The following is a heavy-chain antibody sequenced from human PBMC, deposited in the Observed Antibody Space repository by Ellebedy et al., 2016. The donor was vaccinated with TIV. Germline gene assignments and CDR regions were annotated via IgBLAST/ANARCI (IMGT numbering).Heavy chain of an antibody. V-gene: IGHV1-46*01. J-gene: IGHJ4*02. CDR2: INPSGGVT. Sequence: ASVKVSCKASGYTFTSYYMHWVRQAPGQGLEWMGIINPSGGVTSYAQRFQGRVTMTRDTSTSTVYMELSSLRSEDTAIYYCAAFPYISTSSAFWGQGTLVTVSS. CDR1: GYTFTSYY. CDR3: AAFPYISTSSAF. D-gene: IGHD3-3*02.